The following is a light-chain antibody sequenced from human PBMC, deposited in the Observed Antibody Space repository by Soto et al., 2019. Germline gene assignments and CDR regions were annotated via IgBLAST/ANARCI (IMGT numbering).Light chain of an antibody. J-gene: IGKJ2*01. V-gene: IGKV1-5*03. Sequence: DIQMTQSPSTLSASVGDRVTLTCRASQSVSDWLAWYQQKPGKAPKVLIYKASNLESGVPSRFSGSGSGTEFTLTISSLQPDDSATYYCQQYNTFSPYTFGQGTKLEIK. CDR3: QQYNTFSPYT. CDR1: QSVSDW. CDR2: KAS.